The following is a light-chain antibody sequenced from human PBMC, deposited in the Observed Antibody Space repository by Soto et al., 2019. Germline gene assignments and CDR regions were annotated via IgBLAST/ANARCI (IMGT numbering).Light chain of an antibody. CDR3: QQYGSSPYT. Sequence: EIVLTQSPGTLSLSPGERATLSCRASQSVSSSYLAWYQQKPGQAPRLLIYDASSRATGIPDRFTGSGSGTDCTLTISRLEPEDFAVYFCQQYGSSPYTFGQGTKLESK. CDR2: DAS. V-gene: IGKV3-20*01. CDR1: QSVSSSY. J-gene: IGKJ2*01.